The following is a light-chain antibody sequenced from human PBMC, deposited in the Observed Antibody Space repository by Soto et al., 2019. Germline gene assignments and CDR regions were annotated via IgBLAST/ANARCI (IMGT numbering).Light chain of an antibody. Sequence: EIVMTQSPATLSVFPGERATLSCRASQSVSSNLAWYQQKPGQAPRLLIYGASTRTTGIPARFSGSGSGTDVTLTISSLQSEDYAVYSCHQYNNWPPWTFGQGTKVEIK. CDR3: HQYNNWPPWT. J-gene: IGKJ1*01. CDR2: GAS. V-gene: IGKV3-15*01. CDR1: QSVSSN.